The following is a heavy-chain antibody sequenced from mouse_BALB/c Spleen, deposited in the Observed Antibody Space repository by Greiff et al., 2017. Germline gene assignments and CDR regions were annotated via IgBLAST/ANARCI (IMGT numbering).Heavy chain of an antibody. Sequence: EVKLVESGGGLVKPGGSLKLSCAASGFTFSDYYMYWVRQTPEKRLEWVATISDGGSYTYYPDSVKGRFTISRDNAKNNLYLQMSSLKSEDTAMYYCARGERYDAGDEGAMDYWGQGTSVTVSS. CDR2: ISDGGSYT. J-gene: IGHJ4*01. CDR3: ARGERYDAGDEGAMDY. CDR1: GFTFSDYY. D-gene: IGHD2-14*01. V-gene: IGHV5-4*02.